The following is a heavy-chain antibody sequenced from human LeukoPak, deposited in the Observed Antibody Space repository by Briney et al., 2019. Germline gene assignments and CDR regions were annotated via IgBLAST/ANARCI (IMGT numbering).Heavy chain of an antibody. Sequence: ASVKVSCKASGYTFTSYDINWVRQATGQGLEWMGWMNPNSGNTGYAQKFQGRVTMTRNTSISTAYMELSRLRSDDTAVYYCARDAPTRWSAIVNWFDHWGQGTLVTVSS. CDR3: ARDAPTRWSAIVNWFDH. CDR1: GYTFTSYD. D-gene: IGHD3-22*01. V-gene: IGHV1-8*01. J-gene: IGHJ5*02. CDR2: MNPNSGNT.